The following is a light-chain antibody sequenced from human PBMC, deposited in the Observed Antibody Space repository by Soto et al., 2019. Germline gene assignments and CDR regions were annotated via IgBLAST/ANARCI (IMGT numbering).Light chain of an antibody. Sequence: QSALTQPPSLSVAPGQRVTISCTGSGSNIGAPYDVHWYQHLPGTAPKLLIYGSTNRPSGVPGRFSGSKSGTSASLAITGLQAEDEADYYCQSYDSSLSGYVFGAGTKVTVL. CDR1: GSNIGAPYD. V-gene: IGLV1-40*01. CDR2: GST. J-gene: IGLJ1*01. CDR3: QSYDSSLSGYV.